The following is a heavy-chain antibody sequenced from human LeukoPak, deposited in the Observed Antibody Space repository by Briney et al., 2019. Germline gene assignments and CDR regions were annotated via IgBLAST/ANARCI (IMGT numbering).Heavy chain of an antibody. CDR1: GFTFSSYA. Sequence: PGGSLRLSCAASGFTFSSYAMHWVRQAPGKGLEYVSAISSNGGSTYYANSVKGRFTISRDNSNNTLYLQMNSLRAEDTAVYYCAKDSYDSSGYPDYWGQGTLVTVSS. D-gene: IGHD3-22*01. V-gene: IGHV3-64*01. J-gene: IGHJ4*02. CDR3: AKDSYDSSGYPDY. CDR2: ISSNGGST.